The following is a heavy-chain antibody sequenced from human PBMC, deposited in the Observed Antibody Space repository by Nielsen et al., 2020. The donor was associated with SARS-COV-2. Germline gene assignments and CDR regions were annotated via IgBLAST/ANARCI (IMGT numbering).Heavy chain of an antibody. Sequence: GESLKISCAASGFTFSSYWMSWVRQAPGKGLEWVANIKQDGSEKYYVDSVKGRFTIFRDNAKNSLYMQMKSLRAEDTAVYYCASSAPIDDFWSGYYALTYYYYYGMDVWGQGTTVTVSS. CDR1: GFTFSSYW. CDR3: ASSAPIDDFWSGYYALTYYYYYGMDV. CDR2: IKQDGSEK. V-gene: IGHV3-7*03. D-gene: IGHD3-3*01. J-gene: IGHJ6*02.